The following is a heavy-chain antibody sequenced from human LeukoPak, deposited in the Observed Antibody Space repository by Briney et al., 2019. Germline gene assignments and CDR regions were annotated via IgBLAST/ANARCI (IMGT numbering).Heavy chain of an antibody. CDR3: VSGYYDFWSGYLSPAPRYYFDY. CDR1: GGSFSGYY. D-gene: IGHD3-3*01. V-gene: IGHV4-34*01. CDR2: INHSGST. Sequence: PSETLSLTCAVYGGSFSGYYWSWIRQPPGRGLEWIGEINHSGSTNYNPSLKSRVTISVDTSKNQFSLKLSSVTAADTAVYYCVSGYYDFWSGYLSPAPRYYFDYWGQGTLVTVSS. J-gene: IGHJ4*02.